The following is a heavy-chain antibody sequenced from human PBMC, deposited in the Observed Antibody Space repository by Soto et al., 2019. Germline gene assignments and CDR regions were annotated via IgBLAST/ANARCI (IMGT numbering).Heavy chain of an antibody. CDR3: AKGPQKGLRLDGDY. J-gene: IGHJ4*02. V-gene: IGHV3-30*18. CDR1: GFTFSTYG. CDR2: ISYDGSNK. D-gene: IGHD4-17*01. Sequence: GGSLRLSCAASGFTFSTYGMHWVRQAPGKGLEWVAVISYDGSNKYYADSVKGRFTISRDNSKNTLYLQMNSLRAEDTAVYYCAKGPQKGLRLDGDYWGQGTLVTVSS.